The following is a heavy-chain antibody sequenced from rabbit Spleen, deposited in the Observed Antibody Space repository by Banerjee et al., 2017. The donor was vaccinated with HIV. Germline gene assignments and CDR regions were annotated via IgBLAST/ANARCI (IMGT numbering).Heavy chain of an antibody. D-gene: IGHD3-1*01. CDR3: ARTGYDAYGYGFLDL. V-gene: IGHV1S45*01. J-gene: IGHJ6*01. Sequence: QEQLVESGGGLVQPEGSLTLTCTASGFSFSVAYDMCWVRQAPGKGLEWIGCIYAGSSGSTYYASWVNGRFTISKTSSTVDLKMTSLTAADTATYFCARTGYDAYGYGFLDLWGQGTLVTVS. CDR2: IYAGSSGST. CDR1: GFSFSVAYD.